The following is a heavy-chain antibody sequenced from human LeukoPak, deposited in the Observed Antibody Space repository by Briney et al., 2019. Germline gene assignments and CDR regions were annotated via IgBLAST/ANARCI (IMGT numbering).Heavy chain of an antibody. CDR2: ISGSGTTT. CDR1: GFTFSDYY. Sequence: GGSLRLSCAASGFTFSDYYISWIRQAPGKGLEWVSYISGSGTTTHYADSVKGRFTISRDNAKNSLYLQMNSLRVEDTAVYCCARGALSGISGWFDPWGQGTLLSVSS. V-gene: IGHV3-11*04. D-gene: IGHD3-10*01. J-gene: IGHJ5*02. CDR3: ARGALSGISGWFDP.